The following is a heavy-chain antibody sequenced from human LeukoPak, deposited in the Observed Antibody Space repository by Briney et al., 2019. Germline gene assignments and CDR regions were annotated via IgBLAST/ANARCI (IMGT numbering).Heavy chain of an antibody. J-gene: IGHJ3*02. CDR3: ARVDIVVVPVAIKTDAFDI. D-gene: IGHD2-2*01. V-gene: IGHV1-69*05. CDR1: GGTFSSYA. CDR2: IIPMFGTA. Sequence: SVKVSCKASGGTFSSYAVSWVRQAPGQGLEWMGGIIPMFGTANYAQKFQGRVTITTDESTSTAYMELSSLRSEDTAVYYCARVDIVVVPVAIKTDAFDIWGQGTMVTVSS.